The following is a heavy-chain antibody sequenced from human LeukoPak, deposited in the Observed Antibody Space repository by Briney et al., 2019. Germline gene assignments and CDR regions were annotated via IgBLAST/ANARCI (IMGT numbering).Heavy chain of an antibody. J-gene: IGHJ2*01. V-gene: IGHV4-59*08. CDR3: ARLKLGAYFDL. CDR2: VYNSGDT. Sequence: SETLSLTCTVSGGSTSSDYWSWIRQSPGKGLEWVGYVYNSGDTGKSPSLKSRVTILLDASKNQCSLKLTSVSAADTAVYYCARLKLGAYFDLWGRGTLVTVSS. D-gene: IGHD3-16*01. CDR1: GGSTSSDY.